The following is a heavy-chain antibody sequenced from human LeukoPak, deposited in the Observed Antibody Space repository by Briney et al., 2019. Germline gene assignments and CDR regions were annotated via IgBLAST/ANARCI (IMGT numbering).Heavy chain of an antibody. CDR2: IDTVGSTT. D-gene: IGHD1-26*01. CDR3: ARVRSGSDDWVDP. Sequence: GGSLRLSCAASGFTFSAYWMHWVRQAPGKGLVWVSRIDTVGSTTTYADSVKGRFTISRVNAKNTLHLQMSSLTAEDTGVYYCARVRSGSDDWVDPWGQGTLVTVSS. CDR1: GFTFSAYW. J-gene: IGHJ5*02. V-gene: IGHV3-74*03.